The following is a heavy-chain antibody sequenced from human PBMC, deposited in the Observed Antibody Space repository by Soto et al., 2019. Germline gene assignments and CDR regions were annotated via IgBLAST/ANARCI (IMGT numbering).Heavy chain of an antibody. J-gene: IGHJ6*02. D-gene: IGHD2-2*01. V-gene: IGHV3-21*01. CDR3: ATDGAAASVMEV. CDR2: ISSGSEYI. CDR1: GFTFSSYG. Sequence: EMQLVESGGGLVKPGGSLRLSCAASGFTFSSYGMNWVRQAPGKGLEWVSSISSGSEYIYYADSRKGRLTISRDNARNSLYLQLNSLRAEDTAVYYCATDGAAASVMEVWGQGTTVTVSS.